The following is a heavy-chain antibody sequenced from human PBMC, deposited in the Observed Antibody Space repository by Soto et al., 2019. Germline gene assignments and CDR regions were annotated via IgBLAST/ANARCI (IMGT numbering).Heavy chain of an antibody. CDR1: GFTFSSYG. Sequence: GGSLRLSCAASGFTFSSYGMHWVRQAPGKGLEWVAVISYDGSNKYYADSVKGRFTISRDNSKNTLYLQMNSLRAEDTAVYYCAKGYDFWSGYYPYYFDYWGQGTLVTVSS. D-gene: IGHD3-3*01. CDR2: ISYDGSNK. CDR3: AKGYDFWSGYYPYYFDY. V-gene: IGHV3-30*18. J-gene: IGHJ4*02.